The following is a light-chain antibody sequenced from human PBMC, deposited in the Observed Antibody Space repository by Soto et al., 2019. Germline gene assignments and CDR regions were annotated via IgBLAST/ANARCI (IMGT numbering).Light chain of an antibody. Sequence: QSVLTQPASVSGSPGQSITISCTGTSSDIGNYNYVSWYQQHPGKAPKLMIYEVRNRPSGVSNRFSGSKSGNTASLTISGLQAEDEADYYCSSYTSSSTLNYVFGTGTKVTVL. CDR3: SSYTSSSTLNYV. CDR1: SSDIGNYNY. V-gene: IGLV2-14*01. J-gene: IGLJ1*01. CDR2: EVR.